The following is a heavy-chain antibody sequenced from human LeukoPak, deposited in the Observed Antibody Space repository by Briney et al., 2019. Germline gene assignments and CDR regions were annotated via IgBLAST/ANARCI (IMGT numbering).Heavy chain of an antibody. D-gene: IGHD5-18*01. J-gene: IGHJ4*02. CDR3: AKVPRFYDGPERATYSYYYFDY. CDR2: ISGSGGST. V-gene: IGHV3-23*01. CDR1: GFTFSSYA. Sequence: KSGGSLRLSCAASGFTFSSYAMSWVRQAPGKGLEWVSAISGSGGSTYYADSVKGRFTISRDNSKNTLYLQMNSLRAEDTAVYYCAKVPRFYDGPERATYSYYYFDYWGQGTLVTVSS.